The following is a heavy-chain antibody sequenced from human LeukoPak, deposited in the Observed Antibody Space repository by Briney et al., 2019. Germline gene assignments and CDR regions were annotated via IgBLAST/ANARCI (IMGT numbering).Heavy chain of an antibody. CDR3: ARQGGYIAPLAL. Sequence: SETLSLTCTVSGGSISSYYWSWIRQPPGKGLEWIGYISYSGNTNYNPSLKSRVTISVDTSKNQCSLKLSSVTAADTAVYYCARQGGYIAPLALWGQGTLVTVSA. J-gene: IGHJ4*02. V-gene: IGHV4-59*08. CDR1: GGSISSYY. D-gene: IGHD6-13*01. CDR2: ISYSGNT.